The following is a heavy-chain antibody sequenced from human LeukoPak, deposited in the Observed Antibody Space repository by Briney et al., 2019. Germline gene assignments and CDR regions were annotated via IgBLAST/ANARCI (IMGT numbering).Heavy chain of an antibody. Sequence: SETLSLTCTVSGGSISSYYWSWIRQPAGKGLEWIGRIYTSGSTNYNPSLKSRVTMSVDASKNQFSLKLSSVTAADTAVYYCARGRIAAAGTSLWYYYYYYMDVWGKGTTVTISS. D-gene: IGHD6-13*01. CDR2: IYTSGST. J-gene: IGHJ6*03. CDR3: ARGRIAAAGTSLWYYYYYYMDV. V-gene: IGHV4-4*07. CDR1: GGSISSYY.